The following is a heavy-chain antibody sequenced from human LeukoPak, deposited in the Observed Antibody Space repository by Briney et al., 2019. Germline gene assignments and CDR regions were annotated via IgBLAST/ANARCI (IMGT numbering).Heavy chain of an antibody. CDR1: GYTFTGYY. CDR3: ARGRAMAGFDASDI. V-gene: IGHV1-2*02. J-gene: IGHJ3*02. D-gene: IGHD5-18*01. CDR2: INPNSGGT. Sequence: ASVKVSCKASGYTFTGYYMHWVRQAPGQGLEWMGWINPNSGGTNYAQKFQGRVTMTRDTSISTAYVELSGLRSDDTAVYYCARGRAMAGFDASDIWGQGTMVTVAS.